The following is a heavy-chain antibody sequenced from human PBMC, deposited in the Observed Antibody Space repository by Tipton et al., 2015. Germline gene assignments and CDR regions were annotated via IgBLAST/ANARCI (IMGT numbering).Heavy chain of an antibody. V-gene: IGHV4-39*01. CDR2: VPYRGST. J-gene: IGHJ4*02. Sequence: TLSLTCTVSGGSISSSSYYWGWIRQPPGKGLEWIGSVPYRGSTYYNPSLKSRVTISVDTSKNQFSLKLSSVTAADTAVYYCARRFSHSSSWTFDYWGQGTLVTVSS. D-gene: IGHD6-13*01. CDR3: ARRFSHSSSWTFDY. CDR1: GGSISSSSYY.